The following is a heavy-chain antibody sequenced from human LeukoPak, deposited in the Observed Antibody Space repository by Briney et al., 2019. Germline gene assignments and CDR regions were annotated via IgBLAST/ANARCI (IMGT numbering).Heavy chain of an antibody. D-gene: IGHD2-21*02. CDR2: IYYSGST. CDR1: GGSISSYY. CDR3: ARANVVTASDY. V-gene: IGHV4-59*01. Sequence: SSETLSLTCTVSGGSISSYYWNWIRQPPGKGLEWIGYIYYSGSTNYNPSFKSRVTISVDTSKNQFSLKLTSVTAADTAVYYCARANVVTASDYWGQGTLVTVSS. J-gene: IGHJ4*02.